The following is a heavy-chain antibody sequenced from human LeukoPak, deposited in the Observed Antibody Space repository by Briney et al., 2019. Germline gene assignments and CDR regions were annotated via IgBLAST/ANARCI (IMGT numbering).Heavy chain of an antibody. CDR1: GGSISSGDYY. V-gene: IGHV4-30-4*08. CDR2: IYYSGST. J-gene: IGHJ4*02. D-gene: IGHD6-6*01. CDR3: ARLPGASRPRYYFDY. Sequence: PSQTLSLTCTVSGGSISSGDYYWSWIRQPPGKGLEWIGYIYYSGSTYYNPSLKSRVTISVDTSKNQLSLKLTSVTAADTAVYYCARLPGASRPRYYFDYWGQGTLVTVSS.